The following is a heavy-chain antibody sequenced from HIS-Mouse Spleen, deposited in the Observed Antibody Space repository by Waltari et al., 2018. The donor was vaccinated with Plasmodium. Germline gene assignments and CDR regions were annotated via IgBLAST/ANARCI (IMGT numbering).Heavy chain of an antibody. CDR3: ARLRYSYGYFDY. CDR2: IYYSGCT. D-gene: IGHD5-18*01. Sequence: QVQLQESGPGLVKPSETLSLASTVPGGSISSYYWSWIRQPTGKGLEWIGYIYYSGCTNYNPSLKSRVTISVDTSKNQFSLKLSSVTAADTAVYYCARLRYSYGYFDYWGQGTLVTVSS. J-gene: IGHJ4*02. CDR1: GGSISSYY. V-gene: IGHV4-59*08.